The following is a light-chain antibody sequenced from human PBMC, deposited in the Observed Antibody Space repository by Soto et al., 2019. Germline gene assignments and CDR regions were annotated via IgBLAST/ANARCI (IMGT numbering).Light chain of an antibody. CDR1: QSLLQSNGYNY. V-gene: IGKV2-28*01. Sequence: DIVMTQSPLSLPVTPGEPASISCRSSQSLLQSNGYNYVHWYLQKPGQSPQLLIYLGFNRASGVPDRFSGSGSGTDFTLRISRVEAEDVGVYYCMQDLQAPSMFGQAAK. J-gene: IGKJ1*01. CDR2: LGF. CDR3: MQDLQAPSM.